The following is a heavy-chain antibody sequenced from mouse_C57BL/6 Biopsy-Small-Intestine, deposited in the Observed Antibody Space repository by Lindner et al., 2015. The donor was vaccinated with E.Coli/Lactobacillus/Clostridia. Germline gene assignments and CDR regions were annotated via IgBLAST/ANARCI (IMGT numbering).Heavy chain of an antibody. V-gene: IGHV1-20*01. J-gene: IGHJ2*01. CDR3: ARDGYYLDY. D-gene: IGHD2-3*01. CDR1: GYSFTGYF. Sequence: VQLQESGPELVKPGAAVKISCKASGYSFTGYFMNWVMQSHGKSLEWIGRINPYNGDTFYNQKFKGKATLTVDKSSSTAHMELRSLTSEDSAVYYCARDGYYLDYWGQGTTLTVSS. CDR2: INPYNGDT.